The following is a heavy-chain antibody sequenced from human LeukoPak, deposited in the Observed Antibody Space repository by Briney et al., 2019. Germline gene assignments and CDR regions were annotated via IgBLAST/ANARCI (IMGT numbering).Heavy chain of an antibody. V-gene: IGHV3-30-3*01. J-gene: IGHJ4*02. CDR1: GFTFSSYA. Sequence: PGRSLRLSCAASGFTFSSYAMHWVRQAPGKGLEWVAVITYDGSNKYYADSGKGRFTISRDNSKNILYLQMNSLRVEDTAVYYCASDREDTANLHYFDYWGQGTLVTVSS. CDR2: ITYDGSNK. D-gene: IGHD5-18*01. CDR3: ASDREDTANLHYFDY.